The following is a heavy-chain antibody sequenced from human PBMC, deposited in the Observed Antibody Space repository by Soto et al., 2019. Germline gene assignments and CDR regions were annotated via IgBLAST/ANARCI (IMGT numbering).Heavy chain of an antibody. CDR3: AGRGFGEFHFDY. CDR2: ISYSGST. D-gene: IGHD3-10*01. J-gene: IGHJ4*02. CDR1: GGSISSYY. Sequence: SETLSLTCTVSGGSISSYYWSWIRQPPGKGLEWIGDISYSGSTSYNPSLKSRVTMSLDTSRSQFSLRLSSVTAADTAVYYCAGRGFGEFHFDYWGQGTLVTVSS. V-gene: IGHV4-59*01.